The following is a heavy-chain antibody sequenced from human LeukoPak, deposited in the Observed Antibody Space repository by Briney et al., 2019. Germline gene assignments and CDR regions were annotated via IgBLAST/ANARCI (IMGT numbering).Heavy chain of an antibody. CDR1: GFTFSSYS. V-gene: IGHV3-21*01. J-gene: IGHJ6*03. CDR2: ISSSSSYI. D-gene: IGHD3-9*01. CDR3: ARLTGVRAYYYMDV. Sequence: GGSLRLSCAASGFTFSSYSMNWVRQAPGKGLEWVSSISSSSSYIYYADSVKGRFTISRDNAENSLYLQMNSLRAEDTAVYYCARLTGVRAYYYMDVWGKGTTVTASS.